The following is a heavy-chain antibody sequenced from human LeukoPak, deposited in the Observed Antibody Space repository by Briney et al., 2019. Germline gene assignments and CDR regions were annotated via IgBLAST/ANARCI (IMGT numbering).Heavy chain of an antibody. J-gene: IGHJ4*02. CDR3: ATTTIGSSSSYYFDY. Sequence: SETLSLTCTISDGSISTYYWSWIRQPPGRGLEWIGYVYYSGSADYNPSLRSRVTLSVDTSKNQFSLTLTSVTAADTAMYYCATTTIGSSSSYYFDYWGRGTLVTVSS. CDR2: VYYSGSA. CDR1: DGSISTYY. D-gene: IGHD6-6*01. V-gene: IGHV4-59*03.